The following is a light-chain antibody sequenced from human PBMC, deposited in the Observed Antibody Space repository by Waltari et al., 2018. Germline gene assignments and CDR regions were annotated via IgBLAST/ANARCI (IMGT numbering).Light chain of an antibody. CDR2: DVN. CDR1: TSDVGAYDY. J-gene: IGLJ2*01. Sequence: QSALTQPPSASGSPGQSVTISCTGPTSDVGAYDYVPWYQQHPGKAPKFIIYDVNKRPSGVPDRFSGSKSGNTASLTVSGLQAEDEADYYCSSYGGSNNFAVFGGGTKLTVL. V-gene: IGLV2-8*01. CDR3: SSYGGSNNFAV.